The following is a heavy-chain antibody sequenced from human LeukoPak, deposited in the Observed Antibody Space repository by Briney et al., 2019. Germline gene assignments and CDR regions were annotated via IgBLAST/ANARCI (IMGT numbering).Heavy chain of an antibody. V-gene: IGHV3-48*04. J-gene: IGHJ6*02. CDR2: ISSSSSTI. Sequence: GGSLRLSCAASGFIFDSYSMNWVRQAPGKGLEWVSYISSSSSTIYYADSVKGRFTISRDNAKNSLYLQMNSLRAEDTAVYYCAREGAAARLDVWGQGTTVTVSS. CDR1: GFIFDSYS. CDR3: AREGAAARLDV. D-gene: IGHD6-13*01.